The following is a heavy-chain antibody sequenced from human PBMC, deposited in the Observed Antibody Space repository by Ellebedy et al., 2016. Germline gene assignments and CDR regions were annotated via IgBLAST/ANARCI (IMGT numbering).Heavy chain of an antibody. CDR3: ARDTRDGVGASEAFYDP. J-gene: IGHJ5*02. Sequence: ASVKVSCXASGYSFMNHDINWVRQAPGQGLEWLGGSNNRNHAQKFQGRVTMTTDTSTTTAYMELRSLRLDDTAVYYCARDTRDGVGASEAFYDPWGQGTLVTVS. CDR1: GYSFMNHD. V-gene: IGHV1-18*01. CDR2: SNNR. D-gene: IGHD1-26*01.